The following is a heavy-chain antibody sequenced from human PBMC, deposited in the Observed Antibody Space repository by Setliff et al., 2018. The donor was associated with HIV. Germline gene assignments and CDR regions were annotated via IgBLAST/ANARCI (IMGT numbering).Heavy chain of an antibody. J-gene: IGHJ6*03. Sequence: SETLSLTCTVSGCSISRGGHYCSWIRQHPGKGLVWIGYNYYSGSTYYKPSLKSRVTISIDTSKNQFSLKLSSVTAADTTVYYCARGLVVVTHSDYDTNYYYYYYMDVWGKGTTVTVSS. V-gene: IGHV4-31*03. CDR1: GCSISRGGHY. CDR3: ARGLVVVTHSDYDTNYYYYYYMDV. CDR2: NYYSGST. D-gene: IGHD5-12*01.